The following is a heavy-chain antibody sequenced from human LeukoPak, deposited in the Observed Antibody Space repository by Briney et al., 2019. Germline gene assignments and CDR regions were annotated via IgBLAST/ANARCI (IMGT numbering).Heavy chain of an antibody. CDR1: GGSFSGYY. CDR3: ARRSYFNWFDP. J-gene: IGHJ5*02. D-gene: IGHD1-26*01. CDR2: INHSGST. Sequence: TSETLSLTCAVYGGSFSGYYWSWIRQPPGKGLEWIGEINHSGSTNYNPSLKSRVSMSVDRSKNQFSLKLSSVTAADTAVYYCARRSYFNWFDPWGQGTLVTVSS. V-gene: IGHV4-34*01.